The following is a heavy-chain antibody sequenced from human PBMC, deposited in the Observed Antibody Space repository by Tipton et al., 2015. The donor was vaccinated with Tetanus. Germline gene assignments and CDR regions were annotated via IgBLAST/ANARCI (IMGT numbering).Heavy chain of an antibody. CDR1: GGSFSGYY. J-gene: IGHJ4*02. CDR3: AGVTYYDFWSGYYSY. Sequence: TLSLTCAVYGGSFSGYYWSWIRQPPGKGLEWIGEINHSGSTNYNPSLKSRVTISVDTSKNQFSLKLSSVTAADTAVYYCAGVTYYDFWSGYYSYWGQGTLVTVSS. CDR2: INHSGST. D-gene: IGHD3-3*01. V-gene: IGHV4-34*01.